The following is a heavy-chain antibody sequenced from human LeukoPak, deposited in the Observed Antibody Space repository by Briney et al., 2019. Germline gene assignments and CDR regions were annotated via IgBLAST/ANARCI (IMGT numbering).Heavy chain of an antibody. D-gene: IGHD1-26*01. Sequence: PGGSLRLSCAASGFTFSSYAMHWVRQAPGKGLEWVAVISYDGSNKYYADSVKGRFTISRDNSKNTLYLQMNSLRAEDTAVYYRAKEGRNRTLGAWFDPWGQGTLVTVSS. J-gene: IGHJ5*02. CDR1: GFTFSSYA. CDR3: AKEGRNRTLGAWFDP. V-gene: IGHV3-30*04. CDR2: ISYDGSNK.